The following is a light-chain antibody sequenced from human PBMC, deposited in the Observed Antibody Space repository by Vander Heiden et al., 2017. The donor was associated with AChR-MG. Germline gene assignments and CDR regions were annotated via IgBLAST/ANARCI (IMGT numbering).Light chain of an antibody. V-gene: IGLV2-11*01. CDR1: RRDVGKYNF. CDR2: DVT. J-gene: IGLJ1*01. Sequence: QSALTQPRPVSGSPGQSVTISCTGTRRDVGKYNFVSWYQHHPGESPRLIIYDVTKRSSGGPGRFSGSKSGNTASLTISVLQADDESDYYCCSYAGAYSYVFGTGTRVTVL. CDR3: CSYAGAYSYV.